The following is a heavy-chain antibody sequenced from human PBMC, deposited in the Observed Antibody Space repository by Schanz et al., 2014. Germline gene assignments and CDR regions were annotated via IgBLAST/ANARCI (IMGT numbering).Heavy chain of an antibody. V-gene: IGHV1-18*01. D-gene: IGHD3-16*01. CDR2: ISAFDDKT. CDR3: ARETAIITWGAFDV. J-gene: IGHJ3*01. CDR1: GYSFTTYG. Sequence: QVQLVQSGAEVKKPGASVKVSCKASGYSFTTYGLNWVRQAPGQGPEWMGWISAFDDKTDYAQNCQGRLIMTADTSTTTDYMELCGRRSDVTAVDYCARETAIITWGAFDVWGQGTMVTVSS.